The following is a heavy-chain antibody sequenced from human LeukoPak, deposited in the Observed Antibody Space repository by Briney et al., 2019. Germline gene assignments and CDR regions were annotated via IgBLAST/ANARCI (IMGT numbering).Heavy chain of an antibody. CDR3: ARDSVASGAFDI. CDR2: ITSSGTTM. CDR1: GFTFSSYE. V-gene: IGHV3-48*03. Sequence: GGSLRLSCAASGFTFSSYEMSWVRQAPGKGLEWVAHITSSGTTMYYADSVKGRFTISRDNAKNSPYLQMNSLRAEDTAVYYCARDSVASGAFDIWGQGTMVTVSS. D-gene: IGHD4-23*01. J-gene: IGHJ3*02.